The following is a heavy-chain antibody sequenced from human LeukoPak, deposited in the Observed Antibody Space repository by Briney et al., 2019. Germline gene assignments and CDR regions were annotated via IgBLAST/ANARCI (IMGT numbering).Heavy chain of an antibody. Sequence: ASVKVSCKASGYTFTSYGINWVRQAPGQWLEWMGWISAYNGNTNYAQKLQGRVTMTTDTSTSTAYMELRSLRSDDTAVYYCARGDYYGSGTYYKKTVDYWGQGTLVTVSS. J-gene: IGHJ4*02. CDR2: ISAYNGNT. CDR3: ARGDYYGSGTYYKKTVDY. D-gene: IGHD3-10*01. CDR1: GYTFTSYG. V-gene: IGHV1-18*01.